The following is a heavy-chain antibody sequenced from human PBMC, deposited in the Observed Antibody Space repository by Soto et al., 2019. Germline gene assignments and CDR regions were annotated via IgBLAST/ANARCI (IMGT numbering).Heavy chain of an antibody. CDR1: GFTFSSYA. CDR3: AKGGLGDSSSWYGEVDY. D-gene: IGHD6-13*01. V-gene: IGHV3-23*01. Sequence: EVQLLESGGGLVQPGGSLRLSCADSGFTFSSYAMSWVRQAPGKGLEWVSAISGSGGSTYYADSVKGRFTISRDNSKNTLYLQMNSLRAEDTAVYYCAKGGLGDSSSWYGEVDYWGQGTLVTVSS. CDR2: ISGSGGST. J-gene: IGHJ4*02.